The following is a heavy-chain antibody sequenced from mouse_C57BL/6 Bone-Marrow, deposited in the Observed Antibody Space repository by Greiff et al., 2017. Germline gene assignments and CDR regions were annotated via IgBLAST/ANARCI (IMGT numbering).Heavy chain of an antibody. J-gene: IGHJ4*01. CDR1: GFTFTDYY. Sequence: EVKLEESGPVLVKPGPSVKISCKASGFTFTDYYMHWVKQSHGKSLEWIGLVYPYNGGTSYNQKFKGKATLTVDTASSTAYMELNSLTSEDSAVYYCARLVAPFYAMDYWGQGTSVTVSS. V-gene: IGHV1-36*01. CDR2: VYPYNGGT. CDR3: ARLVAPFYAMDY. D-gene: IGHD1-1*01.